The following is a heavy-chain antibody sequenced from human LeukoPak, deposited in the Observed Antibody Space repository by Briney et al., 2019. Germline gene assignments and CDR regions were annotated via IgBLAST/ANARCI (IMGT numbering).Heavy chain of an antibody. D-gene: IGHD3-10*01. CDR2: ISSSSSYI. CDR1: GFTFSSYS. J-gene: IGHJ6*04. V-gene: IGHV3-21*01. Sequence: PGGSLRLSCAASGFTFSSYSMNWVRQAPGKGLEWVSSISSSSSYIYYADSVKGRFTISRDNAKNSLYLQMNSLRAEDTAVYYCVREVGESLDYYYYGMDVWGKGTTVTVSS. CDR3: VREVGESLDYYYYGMDV.